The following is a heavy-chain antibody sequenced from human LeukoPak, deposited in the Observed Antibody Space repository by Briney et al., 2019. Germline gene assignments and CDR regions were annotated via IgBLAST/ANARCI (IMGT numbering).Heavy chain of an antibody. D-gene: IGHD1-26*01. CDR1: GGSFSGYY. V-gene: IGHV4-34*01. CDR3: ARDGRVGANDY. Sequence: SETLSLTCAVYGGSFSGYYWSWIRQPPGKGLEWIGEINHSGSTNYNPSLKSRVTISVDTSKNQFSLKLSSVTAADTAVYYCARDGRVGANDYWGQGTLVTVSS. CDR2: INHSGST. J-gene: IGHJ4*02.